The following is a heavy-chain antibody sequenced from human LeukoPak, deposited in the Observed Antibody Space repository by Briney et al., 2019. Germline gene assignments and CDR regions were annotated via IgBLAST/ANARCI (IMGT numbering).Heavy chain of an antibody. D-gene: IGHD4-17*01. CDR2: INGDGSST. CDR1: GFTFSTYW. V-gene: IGHV3-74*01. J-gene: IGHJ4*02. CDR3: VRDSYGVDY. Sequence: PGGSLRLSCAASGFTFSTYWMQWVRQAPGKGLVWVSHINGDGSSTTYADSVKGRFTISRDNAKNTLYLQMNSLRAEDTAVYYCVRDSYGVDYWGQGTLVTVSS.